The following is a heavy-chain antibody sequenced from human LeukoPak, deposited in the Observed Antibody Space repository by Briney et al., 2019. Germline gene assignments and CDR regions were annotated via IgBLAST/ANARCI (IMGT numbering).Heavy chain of an antibody. Sequence: GGSLRLSCAASGFTFSSYAMHWVRQAPGKGLEWVAVISYDGSNKYYADSVKGRFTISRDNSKNTLYLQMNSLRAEDTAVYYCARGSCSSTSCYGAGNDAFDIWGQGTMVTVSS. V-gene: IGHV3-30*04. J-gene: IGHJ3*02. D-gene: IGHD2-2*01. CDR2: ISYDGSNK. CDR3: ARGSCSSTSCYGAGNDAFDI. CDR1: GFTFSSYA.